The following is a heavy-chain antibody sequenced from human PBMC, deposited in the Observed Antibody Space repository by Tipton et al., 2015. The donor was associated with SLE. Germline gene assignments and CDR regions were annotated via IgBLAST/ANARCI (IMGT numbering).Heavy chain of an antibody. J-gene: IGHJ4*02. CDR1: GFTFSSYS. V-gene: IGHV3-48*04. Sequence: SLRLSCAASGFTFSSYSMNWVRQAPGKGLEWVSYISSSGSTIYYADSVKGRFTISRDNAKNSLYLQMNSLRAEDTAVYYCARANRKGLDYWGQGTLVTVSS. CDR3: ARANRKGLDY. CDR2: ISSSGSTI.